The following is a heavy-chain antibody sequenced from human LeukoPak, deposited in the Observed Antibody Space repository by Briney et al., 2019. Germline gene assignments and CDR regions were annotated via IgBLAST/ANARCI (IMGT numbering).Heavy chain of an antibody. CDR1: GFTFSSYT. V-gene: IGHV3-21*01. CDR2: ISSSSSYI. D-gene: IGHD6-13*01. CDR3: ARDGYSSSWYLN. J-gene: IGHJ4*02. Sequence: GGSLRLSCAASGFTFSSYTMNWVRQAPGKGLEWVSSISSSSSYIYYADSVKGRFTISRDNAKNSLYLQMNSLRAEDTAVYYCARDGYSSSWYLNWGQGTLVTVSS.